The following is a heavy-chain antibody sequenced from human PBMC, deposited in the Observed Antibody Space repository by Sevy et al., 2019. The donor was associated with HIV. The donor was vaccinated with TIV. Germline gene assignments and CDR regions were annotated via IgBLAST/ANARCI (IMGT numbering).Heavy chain of an antibody. J-gene: IGHJ4*02. Sequence: GGSLRLSCVASGFTFPIYTVVWVRRAPGKGLEWLTLISYDGNNRYYADSVKGRFTISRDNSNNILYLQMTSLRVEDTALYFCARVAVEYCTNDCYHRFDHWGLGTLVTVS. D-gene: IGHD2-8*01. CDR2: ISYDGNNR. V-gene: IGHV3-30*04. CDR1: GFTFPIYT. CDR3: ARVAVEYCTNDCYHRFDH.